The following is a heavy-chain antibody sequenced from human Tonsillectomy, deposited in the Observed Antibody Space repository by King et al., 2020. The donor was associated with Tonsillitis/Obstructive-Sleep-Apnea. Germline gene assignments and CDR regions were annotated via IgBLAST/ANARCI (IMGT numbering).Heavy chain of an antibody. J-gene: IGHJ6*04. CDR2: IKQDGSEK. Sequence: VQLVESGGGLVQPGGSLRLSCAASGFTFSSYWMSWVRQAPGKGLEWVANIKQDGSEKNYVDSVKGRFTISRDNAKNSLYLQMNSLRAEDTAVYYCASPPYCSSTSCLSMDVWGKGTTVTVSS. CDR3: ASPPYCSSTSCLSMDV. CDR1: GFTFSSYW. D-gene: IGHD2-2*01. V-gene: IGHV3-7*01.